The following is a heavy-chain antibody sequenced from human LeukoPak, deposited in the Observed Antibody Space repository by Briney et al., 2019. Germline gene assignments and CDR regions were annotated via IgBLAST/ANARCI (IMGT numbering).Heavy chain of an antibody. CDR2: IWFDGSNK. J-gene: IGHJ4*02. CDR3: ARAGSSGFYNCFDY. V-gene: IGHV3-33*01. D-gene: IGHD6-19*01. CDR1: GFSFSSYG. Sequence: GGSLRLSCAASGFSFSSYGMHWVRQAPGKGLEWVAVIWFDGSNKYYADSVKGRFTISRDNSKNTLYLQMNSLRAEDTAVYYCARAGSSGFYNCFDYWGQGTLVTVSP.